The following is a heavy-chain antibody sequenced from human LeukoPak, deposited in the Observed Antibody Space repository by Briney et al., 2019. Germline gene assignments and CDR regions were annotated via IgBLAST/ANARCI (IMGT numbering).Heavy chain of an antibody. V-gene: IGHV3-48*02. Sequence: GGSLRLSCAASGFTFSSYSMNWVRQAPGKGLEWVSYIGISGSPIFYADSVKGRYTISRDNAQNSLYLQMNSLRDEDTAVYYCVRDPDALDYWGQGTLVTVSS. CDR3: VRDPDALDY. CDR2: IGISGSPI. J-gene: IGHJ4*02. CDR1: GFTFSSYS.